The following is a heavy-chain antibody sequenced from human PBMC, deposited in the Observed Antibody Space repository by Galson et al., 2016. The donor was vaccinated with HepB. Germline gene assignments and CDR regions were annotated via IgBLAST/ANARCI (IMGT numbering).Heavy chain of an antibody. Sequence: LSLTCTVSGGSITSGNYYWAWIRQPPGKGLEWIGTIYHSGITYYNPSLKSRVTVSVDTSKKQFSLKMNSVTAADTAVYYCARDTCFYDGSGLDYWGQGTLVTVSS. CDR3: ARDTCFYDGSGLDY. V-gene: IGHV4-39*01. D-gene: IGHD3-22*01. CDR1: GGSITSGNYY. J-gene: IGHJ4*02. CDR2: IYHSGIT.